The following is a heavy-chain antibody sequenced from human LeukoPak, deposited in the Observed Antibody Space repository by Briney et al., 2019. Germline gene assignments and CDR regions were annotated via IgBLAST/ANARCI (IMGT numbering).Heavy chain of an antibody. CDR2: IYSGGST. V-gene: IGHV3-66*01. J-gene: IGHJ4*02. D-gene: IGHD4-17*01. CDR3: ARDRGLHPIDY. Sequence: GGSLRLSCAASGFTVSSNYMSWVRQAPGKGLEWVSVIYSGGSTYYADSVKGRFTISRDNSKNTLYLQMNSLRAEDTAVFYCARDRGLHPIDYWGQGTLVTVSS. CDR1: GFTVSSNY.